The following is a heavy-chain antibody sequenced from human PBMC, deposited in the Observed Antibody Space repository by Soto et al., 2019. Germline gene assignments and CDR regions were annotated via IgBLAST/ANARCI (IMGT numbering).Heavy chain of an antibody. CDR3: AKATATGGGAFEI. CDR2: ILVGGST. CDR1: GFICSSYD. V-gene: IGHV3-23*01. J-gene: IGHJ3*02. D-gene: IGHD2-8*02. Sequence: EVQMLESGGGLAQPGGSLRLSCAVSGFICSSYDMSWVRQAPGKGLEWVSTILVGGSTHYEDSVKGRFTISRDTSKNTVYLQMNSLTTGDTAMYYCAKATATGGGAFEICGQGTMVTVSS.